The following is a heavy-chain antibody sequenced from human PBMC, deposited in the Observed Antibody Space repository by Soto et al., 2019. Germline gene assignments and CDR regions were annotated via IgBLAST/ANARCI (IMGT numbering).Heavy chain of an antibody. J-gene: IGHJ6*01. V-gene: IGHV1-3*01. Sequence: ASVKASCKASGYTFTSYAMHWVRQAPGQRLEWMGWINAGNGNTKYSQKFQGRVTITRDTSASTAYMELISLRSEDTAVYYCASSYCISTSCPPYYGMAVRGQGTTVTVSS. D-gene: IGHD2-2*01. CDR2: INAGNGNT. CDR1: GYTFTSYA. CDR3: ASSYCISTSCPPYYGMAV.